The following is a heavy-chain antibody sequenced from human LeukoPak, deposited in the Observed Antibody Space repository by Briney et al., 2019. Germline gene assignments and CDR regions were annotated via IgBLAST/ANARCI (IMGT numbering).Heavy chain of an antibody. CDR3: ARVNYCSGGSCYDY. V-gene: IGHV1-69*13. CDR1: GYTFTSYA. J-gene: IGHJ4*02. CDR2: IIPIFGTA. Sequence: SVKVSCKASGYTFTSYAMNWVRQAPGQGLEWMGGIIPIFGTANYAQKFQGRVTITADESTSTAYMELSSLRSEDTAVYYCARVNYCSGGSCYDYWGQGTLVTVSS. D-gene: IGHD2-15*01.